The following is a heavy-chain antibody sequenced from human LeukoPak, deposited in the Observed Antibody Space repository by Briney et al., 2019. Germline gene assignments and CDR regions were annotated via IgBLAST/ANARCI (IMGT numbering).Heavy chain of an antibody. Sequence: SETLPLTCTVSGYSISSGYYWGWIRQPPGKGLEWIGSIYHSGSTYYNPSLKSRVTISVDTSKNQFSLKLSSVTAADTAVYYCARDLLYCSGGSCQDAFDIWGQGTMVTVSS. D-gene: IGHD2-15*01. CDR1: GYSISSGYY. CDR2: IYHSGST. V-gene: IGHV4-38-2*02. J-gene: IGHJ3*02. CDR3: ARDLLYCSGGSCQDAFDI.